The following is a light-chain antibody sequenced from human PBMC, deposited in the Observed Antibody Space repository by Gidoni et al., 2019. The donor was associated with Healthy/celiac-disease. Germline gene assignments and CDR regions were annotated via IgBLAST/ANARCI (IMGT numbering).Light chain of an antibody. V-gene: IGKV1-8*01. CDR2: AAS. CDR1: QGISSY. CDR3: QQYYSYPPWT. Sequence: AIRMTQSPSSFSASTGDRVTITCRASQGISSYLAWYQQKPGKAPKLLIYAASTLQSGVPSRFSGSGSGIDFTLTISCLQSEDFATYYCQQYYSYPPWTFGQGTKVEIK. J-gene: IGKJ1*01.